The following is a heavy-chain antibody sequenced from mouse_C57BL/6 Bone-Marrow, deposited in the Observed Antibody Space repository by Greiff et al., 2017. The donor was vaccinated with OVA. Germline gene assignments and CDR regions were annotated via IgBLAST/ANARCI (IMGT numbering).Heavy chain of an antibody. J-gene: IGHJ4*01. CDR1: GFTFSSYD. Sequence: EVMLVESGGGLVKPGGSLKLSCAASGFTFSSYDMSWVRQTPEKRLEWVATISDSGSYTYYPDNVKGRFTISRDNAKNNLYLQMSHLKSEDTAMYYGARDRGSSSYYAMDYWGQGTSVTVSS. V-gene: IGHV5-4*01. D-gene: IGHD1-1*01. CDR2: ISDSGSYT. CDR3: ARDRGSSSYYAMDY.